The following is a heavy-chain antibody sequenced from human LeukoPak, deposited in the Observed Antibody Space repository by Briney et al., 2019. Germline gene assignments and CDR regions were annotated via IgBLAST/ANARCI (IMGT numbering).Heavy chain of an antibody. CDR3: ARGAYYFDY. CDR1: GGSVSSGSYY. J-gene: IGHJ4*02. Sequence: SETLSLTCIVSGGSVSSGSYYWSWIRQPPEKGLEWIGYIYYSGTTNYNPSLKSRVTISVDTSKNQFSLNLSSVTAADTAVYYCARGAYYFDYWGQGTLVTVSS. CDR2: IYYSGTT. V-gene: IGHV4-61*01.